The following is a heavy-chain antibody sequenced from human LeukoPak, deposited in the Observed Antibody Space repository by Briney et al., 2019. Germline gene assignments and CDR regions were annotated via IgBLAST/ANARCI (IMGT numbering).Heavy chain of an antibody. CDR1: GFTFSSYA. CDR3: AKSHYNLGNWSPFDP. CDR2: ISGSGGTT. Sequence: PGGSLRLSCAASGFTFSSYAMSWVRQAPGKGLEWVSSISGSGGTTHYADSVKGRFTISRDNPKNTLYLQMNSLRAGDTALYYCAKSHYNLGNWSPFDPWGQRTLVTVSS. V-gene: IGHV3-23*01. D-gene: IGHD3-16*01. J-gene: IGHJ5*02.